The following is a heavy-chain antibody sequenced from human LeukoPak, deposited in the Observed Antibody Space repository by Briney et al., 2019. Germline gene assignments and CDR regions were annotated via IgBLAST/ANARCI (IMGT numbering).Heavy chain of an antibody. CDR3: TTEGYTYGYHSSDI. Sequence: PGGSLRLSCAASRFTFSNAWMSWVRQAPGKGLEWVGRIKSKTGGGTTDYAAPVKGRFAISREDSKNTLYLQMNSLKAEDAAVYNCTTEGYTYGYHSSDIWGQGTMVTGSS. J-gene: IGHJ3*02. CDR2: IKSKTGGGTT. D-gene: IGHD5-18*01. CDR1: RFTFSNAW. V-gene: IGHV3-15*01.